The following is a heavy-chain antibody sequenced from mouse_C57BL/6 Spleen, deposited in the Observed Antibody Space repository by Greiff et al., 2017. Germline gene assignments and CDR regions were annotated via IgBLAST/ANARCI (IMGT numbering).Heavy chain of an antibody. CDR3: ARSADYDDAMDY. V-gene: IGHV1-72*01. D-gene: IGHD2-4*01. CDR2: IDPNSGGT. CDR1: GYTFTSYW. J-gene: IGHJ4*01. Sequence: QVQLQQPGAELVKPGASVKLSCKASGYTFTSYWMHWVKQGPGRGLEWIGRIDPNSGGTKYNEKFTGKATLTVDQPSGTAYMQLSSLTSDDSAVYYCARSADYDDAMDYWGQGTSVTVSS.